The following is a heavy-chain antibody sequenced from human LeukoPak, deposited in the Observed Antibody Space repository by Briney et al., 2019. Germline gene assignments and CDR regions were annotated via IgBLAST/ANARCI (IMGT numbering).Heavy chain of an antibody. J-gene: IGHJ4*02. Sequence: PSETLSLTCTVSGVSISSGGYYWSWIRQHPGKGLEWIGYIYYSGSTYYNPSLKSRVTISVDTSKNQFSLKLSSVTAADTAVYYCARADTVVINYFDYWGQGTLVTVSS. CDR2: IYYSGST. CDR3: ARADTVVINYFDY. CDR1: GVSISSGGYY. V-gene: IGHV4-31*03. D-gene: IGHD4-23*01.